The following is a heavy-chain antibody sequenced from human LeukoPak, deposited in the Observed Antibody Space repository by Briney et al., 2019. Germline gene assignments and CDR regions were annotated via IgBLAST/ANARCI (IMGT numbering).Heavy chain of an antibody. CDR3: ARDVKGGNFDY. J-gene: IGHJ4*02. D-gene: IGHD3-16*01. CDR2: IKKDGSEK. V-gene: IGHV3-7*01. CDR1: GFTVSSNY. Sequence: GSLNLSFAASGFTVSSNYMSWVGQAPGKGLEWVANIKKDGSEKYYVDSVKGRFTISRDNAKNSLYLQMNSPRVEDTAVYSCARDVKGGNFDYWGQGTLVTVSS.